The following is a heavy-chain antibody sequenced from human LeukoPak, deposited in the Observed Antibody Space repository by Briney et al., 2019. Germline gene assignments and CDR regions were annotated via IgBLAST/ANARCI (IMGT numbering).Heavy chain of an antibody. V-gene: IGHV1-69*13. J-gene: IGHJ4*02. Sequence: SVKVSCKASGGTFSSYAISWVRQAPGQGLEWMGGIIPIFGTANYAQKFQGRVTITADESTSTAYMELSSLRSENTAVYYCARDGAVAGYFDYWGQGTLVTVSS. D-gene: IGHD6-19*01. CDR1: GGTFSSYA. CDR2: IIPIFGTA. CDR3: ARDGAVAGYFDY.